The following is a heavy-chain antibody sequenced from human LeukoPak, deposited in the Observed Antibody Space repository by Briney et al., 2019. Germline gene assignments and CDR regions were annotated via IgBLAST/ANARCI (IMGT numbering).Heavy chain of an antibody. J-gene: IGHJ6*02. Sequence: SVKVSCKASGGTFSSYAISWVRQAPGQGLEWMGGIIPIFGTANYAQKFQGRVTITADESTSTAYMELSSLRSEDTAVYYCASRYCSSTSCYYYYGMDVWGQGTTVTVSS. CDR1: GGTFSSYA. CDR3: ASRYCSSTSCYYYYGMDV. V-gene: IGHV1-69*13. CDR2: IIPIFGTA. D-gene: IGHD2-2*01.